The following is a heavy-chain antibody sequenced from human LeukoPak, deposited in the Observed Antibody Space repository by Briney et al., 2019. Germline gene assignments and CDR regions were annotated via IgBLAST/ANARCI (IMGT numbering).Heavy chain of an antibody. V-gene: IGHV4-34*01. CDR3: ARGNQLLAFDY. CDR1: GGSFSGYY. D-gene: IGHD2-2*01. CDR2: INHSGST. J-gene: IGHJ4*02. Sequence: SETLSLTCAVYGGSFSGYYWSWIRQPPGKELEWIGEINHSGSTNYNPSLKSRVTISVDTSKNQFSLKLSSVTAADTAVYYCARGNQLLAFDYWGQGTLVTVSS.